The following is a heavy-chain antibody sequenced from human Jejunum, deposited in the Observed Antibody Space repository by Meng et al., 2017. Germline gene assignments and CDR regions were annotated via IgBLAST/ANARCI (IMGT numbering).Heavy chain of an antibody. CDR1: GGSLTGYY. Sequence: QVHLQQWGAGLLKSSETLSLTCAVYGGSLTGYYWGWIRQAPEKGLEYIGDIHFSGTTTYMPSLRSRLTLSVDTSNNHFSLKLNSVTAADTATYYCVRRRSGASSLFDLWGPGTLVTVSS. V-gene: IGHV4-34*01. D-gene: IGHD2-15*01. CDR2: IHFSGTT. J-gene: IGHJ5*02. CDR3: VRRRSGASSLFDL.